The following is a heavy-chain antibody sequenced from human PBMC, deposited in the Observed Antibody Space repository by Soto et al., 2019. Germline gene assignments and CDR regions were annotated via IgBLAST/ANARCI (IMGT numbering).Heavy chain of an antibody. CDR2: IYYTGNT. CDR3: ARARGSYYNFDY. D-gene: IGHD1-26*01. J-gene: IGHJ4*02. Sequence: SETLSLTCSVSGGSISTYYWTWIRQPPGKGLEWIGYIYYTGNTNYNPTLKSRVTISVDTSKNQFSLKVSSATAADTAVYYCARARGSYYNFDYWGQGTLVTVSS. CDR1: GGSISTYY. V-gene: IGHV4-59*01.